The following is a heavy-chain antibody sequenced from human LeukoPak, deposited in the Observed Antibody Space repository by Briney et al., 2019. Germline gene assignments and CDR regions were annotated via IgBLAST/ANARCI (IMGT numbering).Heavy chain of an antibody. CDR2: IQIKTERSTP. V-gene: IGHV3-15*01. CDR3: TTDTVGLDYGDYGGWRD. D-gene: IGHD4-17*01. Sequence: GGSLRLSCAPSGFTFTNAWMNWARQAPGKGLEWVGCIQIKTERSTPNHAAPVKGRFPISSDDSKDTVYLQMNSLKAEDTAVYLCTTDTVGLDYGDYGGWRDWGQGTLVIVSS. J-gene: IGHJ4*02. CDR1: GFTFTNAW.